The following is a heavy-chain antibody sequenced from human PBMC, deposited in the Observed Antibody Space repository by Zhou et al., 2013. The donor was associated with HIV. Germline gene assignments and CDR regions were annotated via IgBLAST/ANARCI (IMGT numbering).Heavy chain of an antibody. CDR2: ISGYNGKT. CDR1: GFTFTGFG. Sequence: QVQLLQSGAEVKKPGASVKVSCKASGFTFTGFGISWVRQAPGQGLEWMGWISGYNGKTKYAQKFQGRVTMTTDTSTSTAYMEVRSLTSDDTAVYYCGRVLLDRSDYWGQGTLVTVSS. V-gene: IGHV1-18*01. J-gene: IGHJ4*02. CDR3: GRVLLDRSDY.